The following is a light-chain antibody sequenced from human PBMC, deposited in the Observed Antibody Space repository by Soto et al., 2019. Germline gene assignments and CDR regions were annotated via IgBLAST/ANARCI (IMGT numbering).Light chain of an antibody. CDR2: AAS. J-gene: IGKJ1*01. V-gene: IGKV1-39*01. Sequence: DIQMTQSPSTLSGSVGDRFTITCRASQTISSWLAWYQQKPGKAPKLLIYAASSLQSGVPSRFSGSGSGTDFTLTISSLQPEDFATYYCQQSYSTLSTFGQGTKVDIK. CDR1: QTISSW. CDR3: QQSYSTLST.